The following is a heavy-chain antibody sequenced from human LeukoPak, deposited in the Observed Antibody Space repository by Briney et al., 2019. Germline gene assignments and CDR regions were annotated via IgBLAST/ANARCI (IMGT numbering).Heavy chain of an antibody. J-gene: IGHJ6*03. CDR2: IYYSGST. CDR3: AREAPMGSSWYRPPGYYYYMDV. Sequence: KPSETLSLTCTVSGGSISSSSYYWGWIRQPPGKGLEWIGSIYYSGSTYYNPSLKSRVTISVDTSKNQFSLKLSSVTAADTAVYYCAREAPMGSSWYRPPGYYYYMDVWGKGTTVTVSS. CDR1: GGSISSSSYY. V-gene: IGHV4-39*07. D-gene: IGHD6-13*01.